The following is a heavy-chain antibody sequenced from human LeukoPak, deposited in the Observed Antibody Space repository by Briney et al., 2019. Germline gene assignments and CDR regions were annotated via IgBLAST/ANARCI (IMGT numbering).Heavy chain of an antibody. J-gene: IGHJ4*02. CDR3: ARAAVAGTFYFDY. Sequence: QSGGSLRLSCAASGFTVSSSYMTWVRQAPGKGLEWVSVIRSGGSTVYADSVKGRFTISRDNSKNTLYLQLNSLRAEDTAVYYCARAAVAGTFYFDYWGQGTLVTVSS. V-gene: IGHV3-53*01. D-gene: IGHD6-19*01. CDR2: IRSGGST. CDR1: GFTVSSSY.